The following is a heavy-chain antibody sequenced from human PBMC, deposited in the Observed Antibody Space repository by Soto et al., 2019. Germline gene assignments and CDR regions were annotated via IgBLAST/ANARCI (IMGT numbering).Heavy chain of an antibody. D-gene: IGHD2-15*01. CDR2: IIPILGIA. J-gene: IGHJ3*02. Sequence: QVQLVQSGAEVKKPGSSVKVSCKASGGTFSSYTISWGRQAPGQGLEWMGRIIPILGIANYAQKFQGRVTITANKSTSTAYMELSSLRSKDTAVYYCARVRYCSGGGCYSNAFDIWGQGTMVTVSS. CDR3: ARVRYCSGGGCYSNAFDI. V-gene: IGHV1-69*02. CDR1: GGTFSSYT.